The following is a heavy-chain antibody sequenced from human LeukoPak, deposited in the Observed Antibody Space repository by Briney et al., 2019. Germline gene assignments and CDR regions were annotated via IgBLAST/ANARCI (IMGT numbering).Heavy chain of an antibody. CDR2: ISGSGGST. J-gene: IGHJ4*02. CDR1: GFTFSSYA. V-gene: IGHV3-23*01. CDR3: ATHYGVAANYFDY. Sequence: GGSLRLSCAASGFTFSSYAMSWVRQAPGKGLEWASAISGSGGSTYYADSVKGRFTISRDNSKNTLYLQMNSLRAEGTAVYYCATHYGVAANYFDYWGQGTLVTVSS. D-gene: IGHD6-13*01.